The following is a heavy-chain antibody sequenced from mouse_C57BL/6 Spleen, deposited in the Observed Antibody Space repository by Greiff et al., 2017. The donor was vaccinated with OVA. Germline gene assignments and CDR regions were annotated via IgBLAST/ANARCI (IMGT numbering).Heavy chain of an antibody. Sequence: VQLQESGPGMVKPSQSLSLTCTVTGYSITSGYDWHWIRHFPGNKLEWMGYISYSGSTNYNPSLKSRISITHDTSKNHFFLKLNSVTTEDTATYYCARRGYSNSFAYWGQGTLVTVSA. J-gene: IGHJ3*01. CDR2: ISYSGST. V-gene: IGHV3-1*01. CDR1: GYSITSGYD. CDR3: ARRGYSNSFAY. D-gene: IGHD2-5*01.